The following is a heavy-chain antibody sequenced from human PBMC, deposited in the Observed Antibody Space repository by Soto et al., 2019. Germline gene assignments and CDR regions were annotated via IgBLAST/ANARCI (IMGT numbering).Heavy chain of an antibody. CDR1: GFTFNAYW. D-gene: IGHD6-6*01. CDR3: VRDRTEYGSYGSSYYDVFDI. Sequence: EVQLVESGGGLVQPGGSLRLSCAASGFTFNAYWMTCVRQAPGKWLEWVANINRDGTEKHYVDSVKGPFTVSRDNAKNSLHLQMYRLRAEDTAVYYCVRDRTEYGSYGSSYYDVFDIWGQGTKVTVSS. V-gene: IGHV3-7*05. J-gene: IGHJ3*02. CDR2: INRDGTEK.